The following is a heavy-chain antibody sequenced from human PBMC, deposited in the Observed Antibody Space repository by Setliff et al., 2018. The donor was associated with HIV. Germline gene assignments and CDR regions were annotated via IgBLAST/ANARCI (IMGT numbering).Heavy chain of an antibody. CDR1: GFTVSSNY. J-gene: IGHJ4*02. CDR3: TRGGSYSPGDY. V-gene: IGHV3-23*01. D-gene: IGHD1-26*01. CDR2: ISGSGRST. Sequence: PGGSLRLSCAASGFTVSSNYMNWVRQAPGKGLEWVSAISGSGRSTYYADSVKGRFTISRDNSKNTLYLQMNSLRADDTAVYYCTRGGSYSPGDYWGQGTLVTVSS.